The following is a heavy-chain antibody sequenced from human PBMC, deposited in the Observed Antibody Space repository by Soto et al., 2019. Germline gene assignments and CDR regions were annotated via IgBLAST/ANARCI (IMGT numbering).Heavy chain of an antibody. CDR2: TRNTANSYTT. J-gene: IGHJ6*04. CDR3: AGERSRGWRQCAFDI. CDR1: GFTFSDHY. V-gene: IGHV3-72*01. D-gene: IGHD6-19*01. Sequence: GGSLRLSCAASGFTFSDHYMDWVRQAPGKGLEWVGRTRNTANSYTTEYAASVKGRFAISRVDSKNALYLKMNSRKTEYTAVYYCAGERSRGWRQCAFDIWGEGTTVTVSS.